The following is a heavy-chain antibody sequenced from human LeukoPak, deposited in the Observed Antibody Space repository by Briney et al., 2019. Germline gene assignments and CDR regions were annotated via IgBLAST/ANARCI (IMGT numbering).Heavy chain of an antibody. V-gene: IGHV3-30-3*01. CDR3: AREKDYGDYIDF. J-gene: IGHJ4*02. D-gene: IGHD4-17*01. Sequence: GRSLSLSCAASGFTFNEYAIHWVRQAPGKGLEWVAVVSSDGINKYYADSVKGRFTISRDNSKNTLYLQMTSLRPEDTAVYYCAREKDYGDYIDFWGQGTLVTVSS. CDR1: GFTFNEYA. CDR2: VSSDGINK.